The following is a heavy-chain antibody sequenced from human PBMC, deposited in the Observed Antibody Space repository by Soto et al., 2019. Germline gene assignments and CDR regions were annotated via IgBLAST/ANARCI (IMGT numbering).Heavy chain of an antibody. J-gene: IGHJ5*02. Sequence: GASVKVSCKASGYTFTSYYMHWVRQAPEQGLEWMGIINPSGGSTSYAQKFQGRVTMTRDTSTSTVYMELSSLRSEDTAVYYCAREGDFWSGGRSWFDPWGQGTLVTVSS. CDR1: GYTFTSYY. V-gene: IGHV1-46*01. D-gene: IGHD3-3*01. CDR3: AREGDFWSGGRSWFDP. CDR2: INPSGGST.